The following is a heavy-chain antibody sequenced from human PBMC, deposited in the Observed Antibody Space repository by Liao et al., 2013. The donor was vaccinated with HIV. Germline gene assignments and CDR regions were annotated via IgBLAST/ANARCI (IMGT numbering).Heavy chain of an antibody. J-gene: IGHJ4*02. Sequence: QLQLQESGSGLVKPSQTLSLTCAVSGGSISSGGYSWSWIRQPPGKGLEWIGYIYHSGSTQYNPSLKSRVTISVDTSKNQFSLKLSSVTAADTAVYYCARRSRGDFWSGYLVVWGQGTLVTVSS. CDR3: ARRSRGDFWSGYLVV. V-gene: IGHV4-30-2*01. D-gene: IGHD3-3*01. CDR1: GGSISSGGYS. CDR2: IYHSGST.